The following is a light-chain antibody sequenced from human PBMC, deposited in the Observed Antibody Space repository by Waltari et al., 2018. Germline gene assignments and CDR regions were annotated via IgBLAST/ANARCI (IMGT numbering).Light chain of an antibody. J-gene: IGKJ1*01. CDR1: QSVLYSSNNKNY. CDR3: QQYLSTPPT. V-gene: IGKV4-1*01. CDR2: WAS. Sequence: DIVMTQSPDSLAVSLGERATINCKSSQSVLYSSNNKNYLAWYQQKPGHPPTLLIYWASPRESGVPYRFSGSGSGTDFTLTISSLQAEDVAVYYCQQYLSTPPTFGQGTKVEIK.